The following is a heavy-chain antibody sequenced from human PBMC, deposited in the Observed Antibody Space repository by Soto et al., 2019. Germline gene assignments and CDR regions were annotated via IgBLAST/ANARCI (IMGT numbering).Heavy chain of an antibody. J-gene: IGHJ4*02. V-gene: IGHV3-64D*06. D-gene: IGHD6-6*01. CDR1: GFPFSNHA. CDR3: VTWGGIEARNLDH. CDR2: INYNGGTT. Sequence: PGGSLRLSCPASGFPFSNHAMHWVRQAPGKGLEYVSAINYNGGTTYYVDSVKGRFTISRDNSKNTLYLQMSSLKVEDTAMYHCVTWGGIEARNLDHWGQGTLVTVSS.